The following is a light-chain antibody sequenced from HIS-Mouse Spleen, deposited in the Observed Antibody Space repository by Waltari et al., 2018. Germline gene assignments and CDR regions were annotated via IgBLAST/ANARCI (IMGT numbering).Light chain of an antibody. CDR1: ALPKKY. CDR3: YSTDSSGNHRV. J-gene: IGLJ2*01. CDR2: EDS. Sequence: SYELTQPPSVSVSPGQTARITCSGDALPKKYAYWYQQKSGQAPVLVIYEDSKRPSGIPDRFSGSSSCTMATLTISGAQVEDEADYYCYSTDSSGNHRVFGGGTKLTVL. V-gene: IGLV3-10*01.